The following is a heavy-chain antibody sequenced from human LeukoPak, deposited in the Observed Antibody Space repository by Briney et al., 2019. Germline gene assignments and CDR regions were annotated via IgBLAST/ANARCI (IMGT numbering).Heavy chain of an antibody. CDR3: ARLGAWYSSHGDY. J-gene: IGHJ4*02. D-gene: IGHD6-13*01. CDR1: GYSFTSYW. V-gene: IGHV5-51*01. CDR2: IYPGDSDT. Sequence: HGESLKISCKGSGYSFTSYWIGWVRQMPGKGLEWMGIIYPGDSDTRYSPSFQGRVTISADKSISTAYLQWSSLKASDTAMYYCARLGAWYSSHGDYWGQGTLVTVSS.